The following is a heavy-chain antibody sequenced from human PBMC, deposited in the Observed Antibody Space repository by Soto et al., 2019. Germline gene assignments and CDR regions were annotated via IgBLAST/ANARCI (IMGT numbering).Heavy chain of an antibody. CDR2: IRSKAYGGTT. V-gene: IGHV3-49*03. J-gene: IGHJ6*02. D-gene: IGHD3-3*01. CDR1: GFTFGDYA. CDR3: TREKTTPKTYYDFWSGYGMDV. Sequence: GGSLRLSCTASGFTFGDYAMSWFRQAPGKGLEWVGFIRSKAYGGTTEYAASVKGRFTISRDDSKSIAYLQMNSLKTEDTAVYYCTREKTTPKTYYDFWSGYGMDVWGQGTTVTVSS.